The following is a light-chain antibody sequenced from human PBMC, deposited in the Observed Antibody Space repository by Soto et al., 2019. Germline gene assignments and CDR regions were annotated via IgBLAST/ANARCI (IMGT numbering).Light chain of an antibody. CDR1: SSDVGGYNY. V-gene: IGLV2-14*01. CDR3: SSYTSSSTLV. Sequence: QSALTQRASVSGSPGQSITISCTGTSSDVGGYNYVSWYQQHPGKAPKLMIYDVSNRPSGVSNRFSGSKSGNTASLTISGLQAEDEADYYCSSYTSSSTLVFGNGTKVTVL. J-gene: IGLJ1*01. CDR2: DVS.